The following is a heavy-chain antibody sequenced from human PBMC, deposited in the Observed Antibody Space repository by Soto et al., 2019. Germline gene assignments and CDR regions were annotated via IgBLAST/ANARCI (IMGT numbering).Heavy chain of an antibody. CDR1: GYTFTDYY. Sequence: ASVKVSCKTSGYTFTDYYTHWVRQAPGQGLEWMGWMNPKSGGAYFAQKFQGRVTLTRDTSIGTAYIEVNSLTSDDTAVYFCTRENIENSDALYDAFDIWGQGITVTVSS. V-gene: IGHV1-2*02. D-gene: IGHD5-18*01. CDR3: TRENIENSDALYDAFDI. J-gene: IGHJ3*02. CDR2: MNPKSGGA.